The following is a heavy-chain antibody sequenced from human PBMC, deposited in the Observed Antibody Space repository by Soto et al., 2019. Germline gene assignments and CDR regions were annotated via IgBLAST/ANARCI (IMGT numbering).Heavy chain of an antibody. J-gene: IGHJ6*02. CDR2: FDPNDGKT. CDR1: GYTLTEFS. D-gene: IGHD3-3*01. CDR3: ATGYGSCYYISVDYYCYYGMDV. V-gene: IGHV1-24*01. Sequence: ASVKVSCKASGYTLTEFSIHWVRQAPGQGLEWMGGFDPNDGKTIYAQKFQGRVTITEDTSTDTAYMELSSLRCEDTAVYYCATGYGSCYYISVDYYCYYGMDVWGQGTTVTVSS.